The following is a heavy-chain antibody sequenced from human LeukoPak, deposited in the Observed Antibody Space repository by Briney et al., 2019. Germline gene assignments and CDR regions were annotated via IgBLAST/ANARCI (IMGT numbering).Heavy chain of an antibody. J-gene: IGHJ4*02. V-gene: IGHV3-9*01. CDR3: ARAADYYDSSGYYSGPYFDY. CDR1: GFTFGSYW. D-gene: IGHD3-22*01. Sequence: PGGSLRLSCVVSGFTFGSYWMSWVRQAPGKGLEWVSGISWNSGSIGYADSVKGRFTISRDNAKNSLYLQMNSLRAEDTALYYCARAADYYDSSGYYSGPYFDYWGQGTLVTVSS. CDR2: ISWNSGSI.